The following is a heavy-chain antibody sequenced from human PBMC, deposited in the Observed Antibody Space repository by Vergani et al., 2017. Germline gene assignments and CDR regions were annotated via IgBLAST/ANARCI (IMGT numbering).Heavy chain of an antibody. V-gene: IGHV3-7*03. CDR1: GFTFSNYW. J-gene: IGHJ4*02. D-gene: IGHD3-10*01. CDR3: ARDFGDY. CDR2: IKQDGSEK. Sequence: EVQLVESGGGLVQPGGSLRLSCAASGFTFSNYWMTWVRQAPGKGLEWVANIKQDGSEKYYVDSVKGRFTISRDNAKNSLYLQMNSLRAEDTAVYYCARDFGDYWGQGTLVTVSS.